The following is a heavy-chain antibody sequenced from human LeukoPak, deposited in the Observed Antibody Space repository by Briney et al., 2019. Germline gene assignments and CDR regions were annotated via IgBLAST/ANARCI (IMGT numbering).Heavy chain of an antibody. Sequence: SETLSLTCTVSGGSISSYYWSWIRQPPGKGLEWIGYIYYSGSTNYNPSLKSRVTFSIDTSKNQFSLKLTSVTAADTAVYYCARDHYYPSGSLDYWGQGTLVTVSS. CDR3: ARDHYYPSGSLDY. CDR2: IYYSGST. V-gene: IGHV4-59*01. D-gene: IGHD3-10*01. J-gene: IGHJ4*02. CDR1: GGSISSYY.